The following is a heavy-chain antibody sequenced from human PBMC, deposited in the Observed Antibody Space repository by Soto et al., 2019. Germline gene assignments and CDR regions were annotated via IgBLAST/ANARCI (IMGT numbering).Heavy chain of an antibody. CDR3: ARDRYYYGSGSYYISWFDP. CDR1: GYTFTTYG. D-gene: IGHD3-10*01. CDR2: ISAYNGNT. Sequence: GASVKVSCKTSGYTFTTYGVSWVRQAPGQGLEWMGWISAYNGNTNYAQKLQGRVTMTTYTSTSTAYMELRGLRSDDTAVYYCARDRYYYGSGSYYISWFDPWGQGTLVTVSS. V-gene: IGHV1-18*04. J-gene: IGHJ5*02.